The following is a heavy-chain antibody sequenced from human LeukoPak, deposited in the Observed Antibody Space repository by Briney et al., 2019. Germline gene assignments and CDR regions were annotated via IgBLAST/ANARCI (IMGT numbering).Heavy chain of an antibody. J-gene: IGHJ4*02. CDR2: ISSGSSYI. D-gene: IGHD6-19*01. V-gene: IGHV3-21*01. CDR1: GFTFSNDY. CDR3: ATGVRGYNSALDY. Sequence: GGSLRLSCAASGFTFSNDYMNSVRQAPAKGLEWVSSISSGSSYIYYADSLKGRFTISRDNAQNSLSLQMNSLRAEDTAVYYCATGVRGYNSALDYWGQGTLVTVSP.